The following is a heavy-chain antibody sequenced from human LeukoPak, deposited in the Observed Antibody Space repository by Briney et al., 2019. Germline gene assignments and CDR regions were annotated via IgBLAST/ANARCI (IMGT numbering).Heavy chain of an antibody. CDR2: IRIKAYGGTT. CDR3: TRDRRGDYSHFDY. J-gene: IGHJ4*02. D-gene: IGHD4-17*01. CDR1: GFTFGDYA. Sequence: PGRSLRLSCTASGFTFGDYAVSWVRQAPGKGLEWVGFIRIKAYGGTTEYAASVKGRFIISRDDSKSIAYLQMNSLKTEDTAVYYCTRDRRGDYSHFDYWGQGTLVTVSS. V-gene: IGHV3-49*04.